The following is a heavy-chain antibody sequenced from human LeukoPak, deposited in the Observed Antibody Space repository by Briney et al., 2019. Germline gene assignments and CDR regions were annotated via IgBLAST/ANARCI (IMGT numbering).Heavy chain of an antibody. CDR2: IWYDGSNK. D-gene: IGHD2-15*01. Sequence: PGGSLRLSCAASGFTFGSYGMHWVRQAPGEGLEWVAVIWYDGSNKYYADSVKGRFTISRDNSKNTLYLQMNSLRAEDTAVYYCAKDVDCSGGSCDPYWGQGTLVTVSS. V-gene: IGHV3-33*06. CDR3: AKDVDCSGGSCDPY. CDR1: GFTFGSYG. J-gene: IGHJ4*02.